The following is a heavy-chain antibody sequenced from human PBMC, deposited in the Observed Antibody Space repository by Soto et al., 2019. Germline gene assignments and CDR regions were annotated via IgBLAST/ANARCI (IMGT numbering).Heavy chain of an antibody. CDR1: GGSISSYC. Sequence: SETLSLTCTVSGGSISSYCWSWIRQPPGKGLEWIGYIYYSGSTNYNPSLKSRVTISVDTSKNQFSLKLSSVTAAYTAVYYCAKVGYNSSWPNCFDYWGQGTRITASS. D-gene: IGHD6-13*01. CDR3: AKVGYNSSWPNCFDY. CDR2: IYYSGST. J-gene: IGHJ4*02. V-gene: IGHV4-59*01.